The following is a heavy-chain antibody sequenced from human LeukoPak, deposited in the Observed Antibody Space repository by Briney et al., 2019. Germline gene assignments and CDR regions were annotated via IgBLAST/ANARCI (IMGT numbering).Heavy chain of an antibody. CDR2: FDPEDGET. CDR1: GYTLTELS. J-gene: IGHJ5*02. CDR3: ATDRGDYYGSGRGWFDP. D-gene: IGHD3-10*01. Sequence: EASVKVSCKVSGYTLTELSMHWVRQAPGKGLEWMGGFDPEDGETIYAQKFQGRVTVTEDTSTDTAYMELSSLRSEDTAVYYCATDRGDYYGSGRGWFDPWGQGTLVTVSS. V-gene: IGHV1-24*01.